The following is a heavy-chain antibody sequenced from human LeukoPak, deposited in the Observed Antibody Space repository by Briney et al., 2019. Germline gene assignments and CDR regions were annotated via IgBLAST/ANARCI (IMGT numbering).Heavy chain of an antibody. Sequence: SETLSLACTVSGGSINSYYWSWIRQPPGKGLECIGYIHYTGSTNYNPSLKSRVTISVDTSKNQFSLKLSSVTAADTAIYYCARGGYYGSGNDFRFDPWGQGTLVTVSS. CDR2: IHYTGST. CDR3: ARGGYYGSGNDFRFDP. J-gene: IGHJ5*02. V-gene: IGHV4-59*01. D-gene: IGHD3-10*01. CDR1: GGSINSYY.